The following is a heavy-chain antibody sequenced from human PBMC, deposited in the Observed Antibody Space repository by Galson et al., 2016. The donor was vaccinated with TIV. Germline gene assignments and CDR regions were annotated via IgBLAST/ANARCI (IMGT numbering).Heavy chain of an antibody. CDR2: INPDSGDT. Sequence: SVKVSCKASGYTFTGYYMHWARQAPGQGLEWMGWINPDSGDTNYSQRFQGRVTMTRDTSINTAYMELSNLKSDDTAVYYCARDPSPVTTSPFDIWGRGTMVTVSS. D-gene: IGHD4-17*01. CDR3: ARDPSPVTTSPFDI. CDR1: GYTFTGYY. J-gene: IGHJ3*02. V-gene: IGHV1-2*02.